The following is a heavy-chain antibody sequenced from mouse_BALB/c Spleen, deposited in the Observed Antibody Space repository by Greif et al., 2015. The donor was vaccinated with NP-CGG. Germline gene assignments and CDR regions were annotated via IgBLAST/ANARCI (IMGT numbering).Heavy chain of an antibody. D-gene: IGHD2-14*01. CDR3: ARTYRYDGGPYAMDY. CDR1: GFSLTSYG. V-gene: IGHV2-2*02. J-gene: IGHJ4*01. CDR2: IWSGGST. Sequence: VKLQESGPGLVQPSQSLSITCTVSGFSLTSYGVHWVRQSPGKGLEWLGVIWSGGSTDYNAAFISRLSISKDNSKSXVFFKMNSLQANDTAIYYCARTYRYDGGPYAMDYWGQGTSVTVSS.